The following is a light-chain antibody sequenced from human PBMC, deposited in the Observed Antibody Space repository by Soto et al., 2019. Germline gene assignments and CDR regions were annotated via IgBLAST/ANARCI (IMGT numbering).Light chain of an antibody. CDR1: QSISYW. CDR2: NAS. Sequence: DIQMTQSPSTLSASVGDRVTITCRASQSISYWLAWYQQRPGKAPNLLIYNASSLESGVPSRFSGSGSGTEFTLTINRLQPDDFATYSCQQYKSYPLTCGGGTKVEIK. V-gene: IGKV1-5*03. J-gene: IGKJ4*01. CDR3: QQYKSYPLT.